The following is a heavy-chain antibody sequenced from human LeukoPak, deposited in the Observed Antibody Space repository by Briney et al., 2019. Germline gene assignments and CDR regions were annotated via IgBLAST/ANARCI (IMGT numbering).Heavy chain of an antibody. J-gene: IGHJ4*02. CDR1: GFTFSSYS. D-gene: IGHD3-22*01. Sequence: KPGGSLRLSCAASGFTFSSYSMNWVRQAPGKGLEWVSSISSSSSYIYYADSVKGRFTISRDNTKNSLYLQMNSLRAEDTAVYYCAGSTYYYDSSGYYLDYWGQGTLVTVSS. V-gene: IGHV3-21*01. CDR3: AGSTYYYDSSGYYLDY. CDR2: ISSSSSYI.